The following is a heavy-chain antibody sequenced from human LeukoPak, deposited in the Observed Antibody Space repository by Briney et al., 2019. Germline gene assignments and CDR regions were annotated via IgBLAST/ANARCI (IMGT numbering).Heavy chain of an antibody. V-gene: IGHV4-34*01. CDR2: INHSGST. Sequence: PSETLSLTCAVYGGSFSGYYWSWIRQPPGKGLEWIGEINHSGSTNYNPSLKSRVTISVDTSKNQFSLKLSSVTAADTAVYYCARGRMYYDILTGLDWGQGTLVTVSS. CDR1: GGSFSGYY. D-gene: IGHD3-9*01. J-gene: IGHJ4*02. CDR3: ARGRMYYDILTGLD.